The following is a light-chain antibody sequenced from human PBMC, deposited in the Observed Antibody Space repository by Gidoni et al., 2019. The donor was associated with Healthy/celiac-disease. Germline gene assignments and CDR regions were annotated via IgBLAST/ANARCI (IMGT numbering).Light chain of an antibody. Sequence: SSSLTQDPALSVALGQTVRITCQGDSLRSYYASWYQQKPGQAPVLVIYGKNNRPPGNPERFSGSSSGNTATWTITGAQAEDEADYYCNSRDSSGNHYVVFGGGTKLTVL. CDR2: GKN. V-gene: IGLV3-19*01. CDR1: SLRSYY. CDR3: NSRDSSGNHYVV. J-gene: IGLJ2*01.